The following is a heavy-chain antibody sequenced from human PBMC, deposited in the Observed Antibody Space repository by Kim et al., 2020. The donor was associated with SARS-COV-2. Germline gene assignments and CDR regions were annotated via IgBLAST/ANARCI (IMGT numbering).Heavy chain of an antibody. J-gene: IGHJ6*02. CDR2: ISYDGSNK. CDR3: ARDCRVQWPIPYGMDV. CDR1: GFTFSSYA. D-gene: IGHD6-19*01. Sequence: GGSLRLSCAASGFTFSSYAMHWVRQAPGKGLEWVAVISYDGSNKYYADSVKGRFTISRDNSKNTLYLQMNSLRAEDTAVYYCARDCRVQWPIPYGMDVWGQGTTVTVSS. V-gene: IGHV3-30*04.